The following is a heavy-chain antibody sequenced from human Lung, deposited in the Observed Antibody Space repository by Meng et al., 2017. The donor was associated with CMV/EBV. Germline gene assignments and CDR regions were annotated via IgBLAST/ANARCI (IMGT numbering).Heavy chain of an antibody. CDR3: GRDRNPAVAGTGLDY. J-gene: IGHJ4*02. D-gene: IGHD6-19*01. V-gene: IGHV4-39*07. Sequence: LSCTVSGGSIGSRGYYWGWIRQPPGKGLEWIGAVYYSGTTYYNPSLKSRITISVDTSKNQFSLKLYSVTAADTAVYYCGRDRNPAVAGTGLDYWGQGXLVTVSS. CDR2: VYYSGTT. CDR1: GGSIGSRGYY.